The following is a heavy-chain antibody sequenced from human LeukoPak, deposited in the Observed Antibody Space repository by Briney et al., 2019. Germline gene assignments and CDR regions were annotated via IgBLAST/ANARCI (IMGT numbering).Heavy chain of an antibody. D-gene: IGHD3-22*01. CDR2: IYYSGST. Sequence: SETLSLTCTVSGGSVSSGSYYWSWIRQPPGKGLEWIGYIYYSGSTNYNPSLRSRVTISVDTSKNQFSLKLSSVTAADTAVYYCARLRFTMIVVVIPNAFDIWGQGTMVTVSS. CDR3: ARLRFTMIVVVIPNAFDI. CDR1: GGSVSSGSYY. J-gene: IGHJ3*02. V-gene: IGHV4-61*01.